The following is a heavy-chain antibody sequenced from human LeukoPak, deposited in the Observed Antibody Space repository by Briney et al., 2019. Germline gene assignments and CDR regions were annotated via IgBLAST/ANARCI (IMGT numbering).Heavy chain of an antibody. D-gene: IGHD3-3*01. V-gene: IGHV4-31*03. J-gene: IGHJ6*02. CDR3: ARLRYDFWSGSYYYYYGMDV. Sequence: SETLSLTCTVSGGSISSGSYYWSWIRQHPGKGLERIGYIDYSGSTYYNPSLKSRVTISVDTSENQFSLKLSSVTAADTAVYYCARLRYDFWSGSYYYYYGMDVWGQGTTVTVSS. CDR1: GGSISSGSYY. CDR2: IDYSGST.